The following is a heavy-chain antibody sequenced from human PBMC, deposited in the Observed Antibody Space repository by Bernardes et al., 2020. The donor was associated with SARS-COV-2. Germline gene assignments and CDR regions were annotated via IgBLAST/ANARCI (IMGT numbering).Heavy chain of an antibody. CDR2: IYPGDSDT. V-gene: IGHV5-51*01. J-gene: IGHJ3*02. D-gene: IGHD1-26*01. CDR3: ARPTSSGRLDAFDI. Sequence: GHSVKVSCKGSGYSFTSYWIGWVRQMPGKGLEWMGIIYPGDSDTRYSPSFQGQVTISADKSISTAYLQWSSLKASDTAMYYCARPTSSGRLDAFDIWGQGKMVTVSS. CDR1: GYSFTSYW.